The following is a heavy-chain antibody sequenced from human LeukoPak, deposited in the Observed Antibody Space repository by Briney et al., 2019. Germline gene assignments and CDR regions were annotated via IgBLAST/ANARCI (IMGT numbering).Heavy chain of an antibody. D-gene: IGHD2-15*01. J-gene: IGHJ5*02. V-gene: IGHV4-31*03. CDR3: ARGECSGGSCYTGGLSDWFDP. CDR1: GGSISSGGYY. CDR2: IYYSGST. Sequence: SQTLSLTCTVSGGSISSGGYYWSWIRQHPGKGLEWIGYIYYSGSTYYNPSLKSRVTISVDTSKNQFSLKLSSVTAADTAVYYCARGECSGGSCYTGGLSDWFDPWGQGTLVTVSS.